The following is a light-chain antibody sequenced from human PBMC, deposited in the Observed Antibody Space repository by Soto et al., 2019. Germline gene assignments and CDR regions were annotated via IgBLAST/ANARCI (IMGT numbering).Light chain of an antibody. CDR1: SSDVGNYNL. CDR3: CSYASSSTYV. Sequence: QSALTQPASMSGSPGQSITISCTGTSSDVGNYNLVSWYQHDPGKAPKLLIYEGSKRPSGVSDRFSGSKSGNTASLTISGLQAEDEADYYCCSYASSSTYVFGTGTKLPS. V-gene: IGLV2-23*01. J-gene: IGLJ1*01. CDR2: EGS.